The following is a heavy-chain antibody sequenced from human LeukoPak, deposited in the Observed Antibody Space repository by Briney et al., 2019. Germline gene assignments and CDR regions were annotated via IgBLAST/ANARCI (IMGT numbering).Heavy chain of an antibody. Sequence: LRLSCAASGFTFSSYVMGWVRQAPGKGLEWVSVISARDSGTYYADSVKGRFTISRDNSKNTLYLQMNGLRAEDTAVYYCAKHFPTGNFDYWGQGTLVTVSS. J-gene: IGHJ4*02. V-gene: IGHV3-23*01. CDR3: AKHFPTGNFDY. D-gene: IGHD3-3*02. CDR1: GFTFSSYV. CDR2: ISARDSGT.